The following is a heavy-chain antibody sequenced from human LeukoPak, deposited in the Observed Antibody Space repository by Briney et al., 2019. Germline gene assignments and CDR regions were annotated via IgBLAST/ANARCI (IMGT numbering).Heavy chain of an antibody. Sequence: ASVEVSCKVSGYTLTELSMHWVRQAPGKGLEWMGGFDPEDGETIYAQKFQGRVTMTEDTSTDTAYMELSSLRSEDTAVYYCATAHLAAAGTHFDYWGQGTLATVSS. CDR3: ATAHLAAAGTHFDY. CDR1: GYTLTELS. CDR2: FDPEDGET. V-gene: IGHV1-24*01. J-gene: IGHJ4*02. D-gene: IGHD6-13*01.